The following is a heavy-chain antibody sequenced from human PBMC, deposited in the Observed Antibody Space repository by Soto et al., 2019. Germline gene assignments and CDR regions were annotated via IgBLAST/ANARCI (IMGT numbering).Heavy chain of an antibody. CDR3: ARDHIAIDY. Sequence: VGSLRLSCAASGFTFSSYGMHCVRQAPGKGLEWVAVIWYDGSNKYYADSVKGRFTISRDNSKKTVYLQMNSLRAEDKAVYYCARDHIAIDYRGQGTQVTVSS. V-gene: IGHV3-33*01. CDR1: GFTFSSYG. J-gene: IGHJ4*02. CDR2: IWYDGSNK. D-gene: IGHD6-13*01.